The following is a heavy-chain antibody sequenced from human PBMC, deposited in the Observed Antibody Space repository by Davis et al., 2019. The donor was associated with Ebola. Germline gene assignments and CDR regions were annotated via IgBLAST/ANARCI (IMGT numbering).Heavy chain of an antibody. CDR3: ARDRMADDAYYYYMDV. D-gene: IGHD5-24*01. Sequence: SVKVSCKASGGTFNNYAISWVRQAPGQGLEWMGRIIPSSGTPNYAQKYQGRVTFTADTSTRTAYMELSSLRSEDTAVYYCARDRMADDAYYYYMDVWGKGTTVTVSS. J-gene: IGHJ6*03. CDR2: IIPSSGTP. CDR1: GGTFNNYA. V-gene: IGHV1-69*06.